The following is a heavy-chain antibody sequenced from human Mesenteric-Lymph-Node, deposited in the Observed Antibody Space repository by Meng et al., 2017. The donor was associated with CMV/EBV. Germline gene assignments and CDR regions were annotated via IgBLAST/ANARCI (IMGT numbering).Heavy chain of an antibody. CDR2: INHSGST. V-gene: IGHV4-34*01. J-gene: IGHJ4*02. D-gene: IGHD3-9*01. CDR1: GGSFSGYY. Sequence: VQVHQWVAGLFNPSWTRAVTCAFYGGSFSGYYWNWIRQSSEKGLEWIGEINHSGSTTYNPSFTSRIIISVDTSTNQISLNMSSVTAADTAVYYCARGSSYDILTGYFDYWGQGALVTVSS. CDR3: ARGSSYDILTGYFDY.